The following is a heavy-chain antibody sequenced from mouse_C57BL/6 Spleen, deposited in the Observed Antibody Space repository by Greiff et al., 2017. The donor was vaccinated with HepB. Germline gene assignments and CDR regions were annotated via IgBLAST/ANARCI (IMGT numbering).Heavy chain of an antibody. V-gene: IGHV5-9-1*02. CDR2: ISSGGDYI. CDR3: TRSGTGDWYFDV. J-gene: IGHJ1*03. Sequence: EVHLVESGEGLVKPGGSLKLSCAASGFTFSSYAMSWVRQTPEKRLEWVAYISSGGDYIYYADTVKGRFTISRDNARNTLYLQMSSLKSEDTAMYYCTRSGTGDWYFDVWGTGTTVTVSS. D-gene: IGHD4-1*01. CDR1: GFTFSSYA.